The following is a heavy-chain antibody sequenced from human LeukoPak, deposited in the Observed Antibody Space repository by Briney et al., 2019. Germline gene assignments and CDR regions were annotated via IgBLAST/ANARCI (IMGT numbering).Heavy chain of an antibody. J-gene: IGHJ4*02. D-gene: IGHD4-17*01. Sequence: GGSLRLSCAASGFTFSSYAMSWVRQAPGKGLEWVSAISGSGGSTYYADSVKGRFTISRDNSKNTLYLQMSSLRAEDTAVYYCAKKRTFYGDYLYYFDYWGQGTLVTVSS. CDR3: AKKRTFYGDYLYYFDY. V-gene: IGHV3-23*01. CDR1: GFTFSSYA. CDR2: ISGSGGST.